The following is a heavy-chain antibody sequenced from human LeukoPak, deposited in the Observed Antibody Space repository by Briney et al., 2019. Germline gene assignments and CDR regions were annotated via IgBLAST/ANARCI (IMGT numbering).Heavy chain of an antibody. CDR2: ISGSGGST. V-gene: IGHV3-23*01. CDR3: ATTRGFGIRENWFDP. J-gene: IGHJ5*02. Sequence: PGGSLRLSCAASGFTFSSYAMSWVRQAPGKGLEWVSAISGSGGSTYYADSVKGRFTISRDISKNTLYLQMNSLRAEDTAVYYCATTRGFGIRENWFDPWGQGTLVTVSS. D-gene: IGHD3-10*01. CDR1: GFTFSSYA.